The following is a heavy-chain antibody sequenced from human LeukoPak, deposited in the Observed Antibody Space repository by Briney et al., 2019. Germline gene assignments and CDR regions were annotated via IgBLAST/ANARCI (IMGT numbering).Heavy chain of an antibody. Sequence: GGSLRLSCEASGFTVSSNYMNWVRQAPGKGLEWVSVIYSGGSTYYADSVKGRFTISRDNSKNTVYLQMNSPRAEDTALYYCARDLGRGNTPFDYWGQGTLVTVSS. CDR1: GFTVSSNY. D-gene: IGHD3-16*01. CDR3: ARDLGRGNTPFDY. CDR2: IYSGGST. J-gene: IGHJ4*02. V-gene: IGHV3-66*01.